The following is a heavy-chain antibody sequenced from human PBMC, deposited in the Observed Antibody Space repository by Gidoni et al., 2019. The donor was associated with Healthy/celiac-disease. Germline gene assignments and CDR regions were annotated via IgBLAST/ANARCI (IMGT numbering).Heavy chain of an antibody. CDR2: ISSSSSYI. Sequence: EVQLVESGGGLVKPGGSLRLSCAASGFTFSSYSMNWVRPAPGKGLEWVSSISSSSSYIYNADSVKGRFTTSRENAKNSLYLKMNSLRAEDTAVYYCARDPKWLLEDGYFDLWGRGTLVTVSS. CDR3: ARDPKWLLEDGYFDL. D-gene: IGHD3-22*01. CDR1: GFTFSSYS. V-gene: IGHV3-21*01. J-gene: IGHJ2*01.